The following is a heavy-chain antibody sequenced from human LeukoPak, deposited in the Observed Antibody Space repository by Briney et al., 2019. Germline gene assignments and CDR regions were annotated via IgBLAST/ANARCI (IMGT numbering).Heavy chain of an antibody. CDR2: ISGSGGST. V-gene: IGHV3-23*01. J-gene: IGHJ4*02. CDR3: AKGDLSYDILTGRIDY. Sequence: GGSLRLSCAASGFTFSSYAMSWVRQAPGKGLEWVSAISGSGGSTYYADSVKGRFTISRDNSKNTLYLQMNSLRVEDTAVYYCAKGDLSYDILTGRIDYWGQGTLVTVSS. CDR1: GFTFSSYA. D-gene: IGHD3-9*01.